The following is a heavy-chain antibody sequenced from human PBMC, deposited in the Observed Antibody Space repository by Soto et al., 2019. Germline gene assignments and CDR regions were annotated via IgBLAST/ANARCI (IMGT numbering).Heavy chain of an antibody. V-gene: IGHV1-8*01. CDR3: ARGSDWNDAGINWFAP. Sequence: QVQLVQSGAEVKKPGASVKVSCKASGYTFSSYDINWVRQATGQVLEWMGWMNPNNGNTGYAQKFQGRVTMTRDTSISTAYMELSSLRSEDTAVYYCARGSDWNDAGINWFAPWGQGTLVTVSS. CDR1: GYTFSSYD. D-gene: IGHD1-1*01. J-gene: IGHJ5*02. CDR2: MNPNNGNT.